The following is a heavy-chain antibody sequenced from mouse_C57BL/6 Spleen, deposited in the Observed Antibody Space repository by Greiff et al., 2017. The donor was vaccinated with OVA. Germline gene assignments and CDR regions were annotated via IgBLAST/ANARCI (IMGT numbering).Heavy chain of an antibody. CDR2: IRNKANGYTT. CDR1: GFTFTDYY. V-gene: IGHV7-3*01. Sequence: EVKLQESGGGLVQPGGSLSLSCAASGFTFTDYYMSWVRQPPGKALEWLGFIRNKANGYTTEYSASVKGRFTISRDNSQSILYLQMNALRAEDSATYYCARLDYYAMDYWGQGTSVTVSS. CDR3: ARLDYYAMDY. J-gene: IGHJ4*01.